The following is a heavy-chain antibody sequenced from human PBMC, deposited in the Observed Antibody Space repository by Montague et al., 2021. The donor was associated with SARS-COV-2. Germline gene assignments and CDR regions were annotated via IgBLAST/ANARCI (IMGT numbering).Heavy chain of an antibody. Sequence: PALVKPTQTLTLTCTVSGFSLNNGLGVTWVRQPPGKALEWLALIFWDDDKRYSPSLKNRVTITKDTSKNQVVLRMTNMDPLDTATYYCAHKVKWELYYFDYWGQGTLVTVSS. CDR2: IFWDDDK. CDR1: GFSLNNGLG. D-gene: IGHD4-23*01. CDR3: AHKVKWELYYFDY. J-gene: IGHJ4*02. V-gene: IGHV2-5*02.